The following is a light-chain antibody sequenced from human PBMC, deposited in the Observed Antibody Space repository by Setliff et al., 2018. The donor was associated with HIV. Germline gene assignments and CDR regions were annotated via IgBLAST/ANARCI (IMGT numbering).Light chain of an antibody. CDR3: SSYTSNSPYV. J-gene: IGLJ1*01. CDR2: DVS. CDR1: SSDVGGYNS. V-gene: IGLV2-14*03. Sequence: SALTQPASVSGSPGQSITISCTGTSSDVGGYNSVSWYQQLPDRAPKLMIYDVSNRPSGVSNRFSGSKSGNTASLTISGLQAEDEADYYCSSYTSNSPYVFGTGTKVTVL.